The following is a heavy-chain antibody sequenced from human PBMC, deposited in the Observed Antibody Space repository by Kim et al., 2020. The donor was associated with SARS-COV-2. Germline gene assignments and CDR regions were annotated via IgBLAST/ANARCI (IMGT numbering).Heavy chain of an antibody. V-gene: IGHV3-15*01. Sequence: DYAAPVKGRFTISRDDSKNTLYLQMNSLKTEDTAVYYCTTDFSYGSKRDDWGQGTLVTVSS. CDR3: TTDFSYGSKRDD. J-gene: IGHJ4*02. D-gene: IGHD5-18*01.